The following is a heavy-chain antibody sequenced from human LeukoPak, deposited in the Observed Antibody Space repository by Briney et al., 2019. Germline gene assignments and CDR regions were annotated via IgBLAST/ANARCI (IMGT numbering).Heavy chain of an antibody. V-gene: IGHV3-48*03. Sequence: GGSLRLSCAASGFTFSSYEMNWVRQAPGKGLEWVSYISSSGSTIYYADSVKGRFTISRDNAKNSLYLQMNSLRAEDTAVYYCATYSSSWWLELSYWGQGTLVTVSS. CDR3: ATYSSSWWLELSY. CDR1: GFTFSSYE. CDR2: ISSSGSTI. D-gene: IGHD6-13*01. J-gene: IGHJ4*02.